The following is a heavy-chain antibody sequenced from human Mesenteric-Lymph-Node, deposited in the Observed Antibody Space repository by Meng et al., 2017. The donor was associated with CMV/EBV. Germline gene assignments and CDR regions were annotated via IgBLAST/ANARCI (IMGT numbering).Heavy chain of an antibody. CDR2: IIPILGIA. Sequence: SVKVSCKASGGTFSSYTISWVRQAPGQGLEWMGRIIPILGIANYAQKFQGRVTITADKSTSTAYMELSSLRSEDTAVYYCARRISSGYYQFDYWGQGTLVTVSS. J-gene: IGHJ4*02. V-gene: IGHV1-69*02. D-gene: IGHD3-22*01. CDR3: ARRISSGYYQFDY. CDR1: GGTFSSYT.